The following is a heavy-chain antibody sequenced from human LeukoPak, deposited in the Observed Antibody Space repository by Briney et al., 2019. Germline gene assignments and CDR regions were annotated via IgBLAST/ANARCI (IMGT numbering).Heavy chain of an antibody. J-gene: IGHJ5*02. D-gene: IGHD3-10*01. CDR1: GGSISSYY. CDR2: IHYTGST. V-gene: IGHV4-59*01. CDR3: ARGGYYGSGNDFRFDP. Sequence: SETLSLTCTVSGGSISSYYWSWIRQSPGKGLECIGYIHYTGSTNYNPTLKSRVTISVETSKNQFSLKLKSVTAADTAVCYCARGGYYGSGNDFRFDPWGQGTLVTVSS.